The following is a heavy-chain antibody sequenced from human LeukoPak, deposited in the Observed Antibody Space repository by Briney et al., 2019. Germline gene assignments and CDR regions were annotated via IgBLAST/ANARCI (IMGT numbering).Heavy chain of an antibody. CDR1: GFTFSSYS. V-gene: IGHV3-48*01. J-gene: IGHJ4*02. Sequence: GGSLRLSCAASGFTFSSYSMNWVRQAPGKGLEWVSYISSSSSTIYYADSVKGRFTISRDNAKNSLYLQMNSLRAEDTAVYYCARGGSGFVDIVFDYWGQGTLVTVSS. CDR3: ARGGSGFVDIVFDY. CDR2: ISSSSSTI. D-gene: IGHD3/OR15-3a*01.